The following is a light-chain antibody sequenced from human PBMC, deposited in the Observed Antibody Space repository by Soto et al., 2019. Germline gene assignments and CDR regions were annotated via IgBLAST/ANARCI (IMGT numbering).Light chain of an antibody. CDR1: SGHSSYA. Sequence: QSVLTQSPSASASLGASVKLTCTLSSGHSSYAIAWHQQQPQKGPRFLMKVDSDGTHNKGDGIPDRFSGSSAGTERYLTISSLQSEDEADYSCQTWGTGMQVVFGGGTKLTVL. J-gene: IGLJ2*01. CDR2: VDSDGTH. V-gene: IGLV4-69*01. CDR3: QTWGTGMQVV.